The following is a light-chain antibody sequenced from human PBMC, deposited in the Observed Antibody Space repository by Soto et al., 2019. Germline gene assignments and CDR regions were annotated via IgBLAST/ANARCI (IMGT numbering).Light chain of an antibody. J-gene: IGKJ4*01. CDR1: QSLLYSDGRTY. CDR2: EVS. V-gene: IGKV2D-29*01. CDR3: MQSIQLPIT. Sequence: DVVLTQTPRSLSVTPGQPASISCKSSQSLLYSDGRTYVYWYLQKPGQPLQLLIHEVSNRFSGVPDRFRGSGSGTDFTLKISRVAAEDLGVYYCMQSIQLPITFGGGTNVEIK.